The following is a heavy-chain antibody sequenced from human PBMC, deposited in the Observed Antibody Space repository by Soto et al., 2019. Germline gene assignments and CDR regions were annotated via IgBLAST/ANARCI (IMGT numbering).Heavy chain of an antibody. CDR1: GYSFTSYW. J-gene: IGHJ6*02. Sequence: GESLKISCKGSGYSFTSYWIGLVRQMPGKGLEWMGIIYPGYSDTRYSPSFQGPVTISADKSISTAYLQWSSLKASDTAMYYCARSGTMVRVYYYYGIDVWGQGTTVTVSS. D-gene: IGHD3-10*01. CDR3: ARSGTMVRVYYYYGIDV. V-gene: IGHV5-51*01. CDR2: IYPGYSDT.